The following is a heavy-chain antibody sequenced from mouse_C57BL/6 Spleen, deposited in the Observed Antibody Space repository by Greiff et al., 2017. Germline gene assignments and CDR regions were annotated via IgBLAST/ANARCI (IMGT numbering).Heavy chain of an antibody. V-gene: IGHV14-3*01. D-gene: IGHD2-1*01. CDR1: GFNIKNTY. J-gene: IGHJ3*01. CDR3: AGIYYGNYEGFAY. Sequence: VQLQQSVAELVRPGASVKLSCTASGFNIKNTYMHWVKQRPEQGLEWIGRIDPAHGNTKYAPKFQGKATITADTSSNTAYLQLSSLTSEDTAIYYCAGIYYGNYEGFAYWGQGTLVTVSA. CDR2: IDPAHGNT.